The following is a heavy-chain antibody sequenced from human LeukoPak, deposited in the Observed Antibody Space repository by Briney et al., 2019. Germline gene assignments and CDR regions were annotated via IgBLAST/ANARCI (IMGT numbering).Heavy chain of an antibody. Sequence: PSETLSLTCAVYGGSFSGYYWSWIRQPPGKGLEWIGEINHSGSTNYNPSLKSRVTISVDTSKNQFSLKLSSVTAADTAVYYCARVRGWNRARRVRFDYWGQGTLVTVSS. D-gene: IGHD6-19*01. CDR1: GGSFSGYY. CDR3: ARVRGWNRARRVRFDY. V-gene: IGHV4-34*01. J-gene: IGHJ4*02. CDR2: INHSGST.